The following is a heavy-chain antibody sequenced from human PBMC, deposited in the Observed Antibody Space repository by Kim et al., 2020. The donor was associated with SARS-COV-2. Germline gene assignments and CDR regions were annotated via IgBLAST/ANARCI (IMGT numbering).Heavy chain of an antibody. V-gene: IGHV3-43*02. CDR3: AKDHVPSAFDI. Sequence: GGSLTLSCAASGFTFDDYAMHWVRQAPGKGLEWVSLISGDGGSTNYADSVKGHFTLSRDNSKNSLYLQMNNLRTEDTALYYCAKDHVPSAFDIWGQGTVVSASS. J-gene: IGHJ3*02. CDR1: GFTFDDYA. CDR2: ISGDGGST.